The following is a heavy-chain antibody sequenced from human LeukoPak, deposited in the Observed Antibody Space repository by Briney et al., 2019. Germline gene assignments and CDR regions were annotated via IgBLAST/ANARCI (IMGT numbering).Heavy chain of an antibody. CDR2: INTNTGNP. CDR3: ARGYSIVVVTAMNWFDP. D-gene: IGHD2-21*02. V-gene: IGHV7-4-1*02. CDR1: GYTFTSYA. Sequence: ASVKVSCKASGYTFTSYAMNRVRQAPGQGLEWMGWINTNTGNPTYAQGFTGRFVFSLDTSVSTAYLQISSLKAEDTAVYYCARGYSIVVVTAMNWFDPWGQGTLVTVSS. J-gene: IGHJ5*02.